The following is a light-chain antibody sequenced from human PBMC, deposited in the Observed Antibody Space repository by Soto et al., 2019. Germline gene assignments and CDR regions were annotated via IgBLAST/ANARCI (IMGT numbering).Light chain of an antibody. CDR1: QTVSSSF. Sequence: EVVLTQSPGTLSLSPGERATLSCRTSQTVSSSFLAWYQQTPGQAPRLLISGISRRASGIPDRFSGGGSGTDFTLTISRLEPEDFALYYCQQYDGSPITFGQGTRLEI. J-gene: IGKJ5*01. CDR2: GIS. V-gene: IGKV3-20*01. CDR3: QQYDGSPIT.